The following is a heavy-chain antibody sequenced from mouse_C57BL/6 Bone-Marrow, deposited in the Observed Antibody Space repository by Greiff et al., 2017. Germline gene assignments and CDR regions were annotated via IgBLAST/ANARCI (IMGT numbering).Heavy chain of an antibody. CDR3: ASDYDGEYYFDY. V-gene: IGHV2-2*01. J-gene: IGHJ2*01. CDR1: GFSLTSYG. D-gene: IGHD2-4*01. CDR2: IWRGGST. Sequence: QVQLQQSGPGLVQPSQRLSITCTVPGFSLTSYGVHWVRQSPGKGLEWLGVIWRGGSTDYNAAFISRLSISKDNSKSQVFFKMNSLQADDTAIYYCASDYDGEYYFDYWGQGTTLTVSA.